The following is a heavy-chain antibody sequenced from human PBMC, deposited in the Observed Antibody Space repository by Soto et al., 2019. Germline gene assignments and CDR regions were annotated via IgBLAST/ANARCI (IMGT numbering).Heavy chain of an antibody. CDR3: AAAERYCSGGSCYLRPFGIDY. J-gene: IGHJ4*02. Sequence: GASVKVSCKASGFTFTSSAVQWVRQARGQRLEWIGWIVVGSGNTNYAQKFQERVTITRDMSTSTAYMELSSLRSEDTAAYYCAAAERYCSGGSCYLRPFGIDYWGQGTLVTVSS. CDR1: GFTFTSSA. D-gene: IGHD2-15*01. CDR2: IVVGSGNT. V-gene: IGHV1-58*01.